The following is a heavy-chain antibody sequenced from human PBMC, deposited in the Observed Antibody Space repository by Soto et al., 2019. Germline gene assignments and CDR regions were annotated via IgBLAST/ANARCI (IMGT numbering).Heavy chain of an antibody. CDR3: AKDRWYYFDY. V-gene: IGHV3-30*18. D-gene: IGHD6-13*01. CDR2: ISYDGSNK. CDR1: GFTFSSYG. J-gene: IGHJ4*02. Sequence: GGSLRLSCAASGFTFSSYGMRWVRQAPGKGLEWVAVISYDGSNKYYADSVKGRFTISRDNSKNTLYLQMNSLRAEDTAVYYCAKDRWYYFDYWGQGTLVTVSS.